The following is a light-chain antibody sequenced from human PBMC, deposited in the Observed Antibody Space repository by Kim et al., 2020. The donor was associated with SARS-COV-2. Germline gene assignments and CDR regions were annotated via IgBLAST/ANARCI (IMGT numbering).Light chain of an antibody. CDR2: EVS. J-gene: IGLJ3*02. Sequence: GQSITISCTGTSSDVGSYNLVSWYQQNPGKAPKLMIYEVSKRPSGVSNRFSGSKSGNTASLTISGLQAEDEADYYCCSYAGSSTWVFGGGTKLTVL. CDR3: CSYAGSSTWV. V-gene: IGLV2-23*02. CDR1: SSDVGSYNL.